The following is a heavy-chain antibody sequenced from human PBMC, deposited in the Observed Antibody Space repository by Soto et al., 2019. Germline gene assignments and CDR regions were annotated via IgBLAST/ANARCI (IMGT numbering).Heavy chain of an antibody. Sequence: GGCLRLSCSASGFTFSDYAIHWVRQAPGKRLEYVSAIRSNGISTYYADSVKGRFSISRDNSKNTLYLQLNSLRAEDTAVYHCVRDYYHVSGSSFDIPLDYWGQGTLVTVSS. D-gene: IGHD3-10*01. V-gene: IGHV3-64*04. CDR2: IRSNGIST. CDR1: GFTFSDYA. CDR3: VRDYYHVSGSSFDIPLDY. J-gene: IGHJ4*02.